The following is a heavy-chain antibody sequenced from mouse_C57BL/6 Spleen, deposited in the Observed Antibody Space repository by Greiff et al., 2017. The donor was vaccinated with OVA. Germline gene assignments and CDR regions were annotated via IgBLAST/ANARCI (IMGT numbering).Heavy chain of an antibody. CDR1: GYTFTDYN. Sequence: VQLQQSGPELVKPGASVKIPCKASGYTFTDYNMDWVKQSPGKSLEWIGDINPNNGGTIYNQKFKGKATLTVDKSSSTAYMELRSLTSEDTAVYYCARTYAMDYWGQGTSVTVSS. CDR2: INPNNGGT. V-gene: IGHV1-18*01. CDR3: ARTYAMDY. J-gene: IGHJ4*01.